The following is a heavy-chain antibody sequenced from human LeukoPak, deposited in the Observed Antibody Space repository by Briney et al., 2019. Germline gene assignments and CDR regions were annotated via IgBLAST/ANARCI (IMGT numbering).Heavy chain of an antibody. CDR2: IYYSGST. Sequence: SETLSLICTVSGGSISSYYWRWIRQPPGKGLEWIGYIYYSGSTNYNPSLKSRVTISVDTSKNQFSLKLSSVTAADTAVYYCARGLAYCGGDCYSAPSYFDYWGQGTLVTVSS. D-gene: IGHD2-21*02. J-gene: IGHJ4*02. CDR1: GGSISSYY. CDR3: ARGLAYCGGDCYSAPSYFDY. V-gene: IGHV4-59*08.